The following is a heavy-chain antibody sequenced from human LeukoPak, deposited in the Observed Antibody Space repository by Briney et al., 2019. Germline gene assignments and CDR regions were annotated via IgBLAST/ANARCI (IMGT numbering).Heavy chain of an antibody. J-gene: IGHJ4*02. CDR3: ASSRETTVTPNLDY. D-gene: IGHD4-17*01. CDR1: GYTFTSYY. V-gene: IGHV1-46*03. CDR2: INPSGGST. Sequence: ASAKVSCKASGYTFTSYYMHWVRQAPGQGLEWMGIINPSGGSTSYAQKFQGRVTMTRDTSTSTVYMELSGLRSEDTAVYYCASSRETTVTPNLDYWGQGTLVTVSS.